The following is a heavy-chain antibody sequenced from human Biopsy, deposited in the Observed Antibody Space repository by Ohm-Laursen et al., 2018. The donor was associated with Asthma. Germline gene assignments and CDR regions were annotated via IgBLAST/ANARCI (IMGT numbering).Heavy chain of an antibody. CDR2: ISYDGSNK. J-gene: IGHJ4*02. V-gene: IGHV3-30*03. D-gene: IGHD6-19*01. CDR1: GFTFSSFG. Sequence: SLRLSCAASGFTFSSFGMHWVRQAPGKGLEWVACISYDGSNKYYADSVKDRSTISRDNSKNTLYLQMNSLRAEDTAVYYCSREEPTSGWYQGSILRWGQGTLVTVSS. CDR3: SREEPTSGWYQGSILR.